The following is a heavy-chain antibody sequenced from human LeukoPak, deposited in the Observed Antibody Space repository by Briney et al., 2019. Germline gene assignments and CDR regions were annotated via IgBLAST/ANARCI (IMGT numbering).Heavy chain of an antibody. CDR2: IYTSGST. V-gene: IGHV4-4*07. D-gene: IGHD2-8*01. CDR3: ARGVYLGNGYYFDY. J-gene: IGHJ4*02. Sequence: SETLSLTCTVSGGSISSYYWNWIRQPAGRGLEWIGHIYTSGSTNYNSSLKSRVTMSVDTSKNQFSVKLNSVIAADTAMYYCARGVYLGNGYYFDYWGQGTLVTVSS. CDR1: GGSISSYY.